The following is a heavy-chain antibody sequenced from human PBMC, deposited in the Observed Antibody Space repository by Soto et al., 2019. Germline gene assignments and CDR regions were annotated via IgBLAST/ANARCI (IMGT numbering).Heavy chain of an antibody. V-gene: IGHV3-73*01. CDR3: AYALHYALEI. J-gene: IGHJ1*01. Sequence: EVQLVESGGGLVQPGGSLQLSCAASDFTFGDSAVHWIRQASGNGLEWVGRIRGKSRNYATGYAASVKGRFTISRDDSRNTAYLQMNSLKTEDTAVYYCAYALHYALEIWGQGTLVTVSS. CDR2: IRGKSRNYAT. D-gene: IGHD1-1*01. CDR1: DFTFGDSA.